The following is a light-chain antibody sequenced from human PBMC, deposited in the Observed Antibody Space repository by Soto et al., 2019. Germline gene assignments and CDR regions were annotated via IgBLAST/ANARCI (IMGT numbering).Light chain of an antibody. CDR3: QQSYSSPPT. Sequence: DIQMTQSTSALSASVGDGVTITCRASQSISSSFLNWYQQRPGKAPKLLIFSASSLQSGVPSRFSGSGSGPDFTLTISSLQPEDFATYYCQQSYSSPPTFGQGTKVDI. CDR2: SAS. V-gene: IGKV1-39*01. J-gene: IGKJ1*01. CDR1: QSISSSF.